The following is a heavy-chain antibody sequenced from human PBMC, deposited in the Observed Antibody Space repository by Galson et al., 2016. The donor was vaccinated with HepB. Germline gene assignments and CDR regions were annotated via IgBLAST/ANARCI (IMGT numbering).Heavy chain of an antibody. CDR2: ISGSGAST. CDR1: GFTFSSYG. J-gene: IGHJ6*02. D-gene: IGHD2-2*01. CDR3: AKFIPPRYCTISSCYLSDGMDV. Sequence: SLRLSCAASGFTFSSYGMTWVRQGPGKGLDWVSSISGSGASTFYADSVKGRFTISRDNSKNTVYLQMNSLRAEDTAVYYGAKFIPPRYCTISSCYLSDGMDVWGQGTTVTVSS. V-gene: IGHV3-23*01.